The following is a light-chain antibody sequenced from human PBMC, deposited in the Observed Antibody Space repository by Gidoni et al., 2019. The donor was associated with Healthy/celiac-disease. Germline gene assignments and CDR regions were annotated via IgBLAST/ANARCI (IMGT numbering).Light chain of an antibody. V-gene: IGKV3-20*01. CDR1: QSVSSSY. CDR3: QQYGSSPLYT. Sequence: IVFTHSPATLSLSPGERATLSCRASQSVSSSYLAWYQQKPGQAPRLLIYGTSSRATGIPDRFSGSGSGTDFTLTISRLEPEDFAVYYCQQYGSSPLYTFGQGTKLEIK. CDR2: GTS. J-gene: IGKJ2*01.